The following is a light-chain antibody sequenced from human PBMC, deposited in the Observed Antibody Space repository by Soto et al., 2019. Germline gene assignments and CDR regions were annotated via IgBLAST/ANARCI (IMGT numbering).Light chain of an antibody. J-gene: IGLJ2*01. Sequence: QSVLTQPPSASGTPGQRVTISCSGSSSNIGSNSVNWYQQLPGTAPKLLMYSSNQRPSGVPDRFSGSKAGTSASLAISGLQSEDEADYYCAAWEDRLNGVVFGGGTQLNVL. CDR3: AAWEDRLNGVV. V-gene: IGLV1-44*01. CDR2: SSN. CDR1: SSNIGSNS.